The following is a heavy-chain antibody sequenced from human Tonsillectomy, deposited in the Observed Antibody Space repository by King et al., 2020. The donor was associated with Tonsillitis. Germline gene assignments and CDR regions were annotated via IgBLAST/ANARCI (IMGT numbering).Heavy chain of an antibody. Sequence: QLQESGPGLVKPSETLSLTCTVSGGSISSSSYYWGWIRQPPGKGLEWIGSIYYSGSTYYNQSLKSRVTMSVDTSNNQFSLKLSSVTAADTAVYYCARGSRLGIYYFDYWGQGTLVTVSS. CDR3: ARGSRLGIYYFDY. D-gene: IGHD3-22*01. V-gene: IGHV4-39*01. CDR2: IYYSGST. J-gene: IGHJ4*02. CDR1: GGSISSSSYY.